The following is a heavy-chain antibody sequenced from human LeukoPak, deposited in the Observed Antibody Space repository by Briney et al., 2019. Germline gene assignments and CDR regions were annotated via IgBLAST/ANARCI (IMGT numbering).Heavy chain of an antibody. V-gene: IGHV3-33*01. CDR1: GFTFSSYG. CDR2: IWYDGSNK. CDR3: ARDPANTGDTYYYGSGGFDY. Sequence: GGSLRLSCAASGFTFSSYGMLWVRQAPGAGLEGVAVIWYDGSNKYYPDSVKGRFTISRDNSKNTLYLQMNSLRAEDTAVYYCARDPANTGDTYYYGSGGFDYWGQGTLVTVSS. J-gene: IGHJ4*02. D-gene: IGHD3-10*01.